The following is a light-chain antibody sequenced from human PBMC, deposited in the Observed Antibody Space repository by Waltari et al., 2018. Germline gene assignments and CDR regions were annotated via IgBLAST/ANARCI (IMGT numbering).Light chain of an antibody. CDR2: GKD. CDR3: HSRKGRDNQVL. J-gene: IGLJ3*02. V-gene: IGLV3-19*01. CDR1: SLRTSY. Sequence: SSELTQGPAVSVALGQTVKITCQGDSLRTSYASWYQLKPGQAPVLVLFGKDKRPSGIPERIDWDSSGATSSLTITGGQAEDEADYYCHSRKGRDNQVLFGGGPKLTVL.